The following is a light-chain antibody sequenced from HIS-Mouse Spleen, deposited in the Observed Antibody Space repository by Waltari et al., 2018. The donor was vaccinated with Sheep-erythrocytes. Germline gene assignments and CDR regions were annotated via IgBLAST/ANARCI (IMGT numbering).Light chain of an antibody. CDR1: ALPKKY. V-gene: IGLV3-10*01. CDR2: EDS. CDR3: YSTDSSGNHWV. J-gene: IGLJ3*02. Sequence: SYELTQPPSVSVSPGQTARITCSGDALPKKYAYWYQQKSGQAPVLVIYEDSQRPSGIPERCSGSTSGTMATLTISGAQVEDEADYYCYSTDSSGNHWVVGGGTKLTVL.